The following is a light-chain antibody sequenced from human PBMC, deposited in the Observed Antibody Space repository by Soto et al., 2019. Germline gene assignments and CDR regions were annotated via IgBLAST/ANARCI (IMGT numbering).Light chain of an antibody. V-gene: IGKV1-5*01. CDR3: QQYDTYFRYT. Sequence: DIQMTQSPSTLSASVGDRVTITCRASQSISSRLAWYQKKPGKAPKLLIYDALNLESGVPSRFSGSGSGTEFTLRIGSLQPDDFATNYCQQYDTYFRYTFGQRTKLEIK. CDR1: QSISSR. CDR2: DAL. J-gene: IGKJ2*01.